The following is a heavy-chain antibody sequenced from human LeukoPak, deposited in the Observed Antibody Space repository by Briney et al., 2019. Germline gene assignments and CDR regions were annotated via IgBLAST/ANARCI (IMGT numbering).Heavy chain of an antibody. Sequence: ASVKVSCKVSGYTLTELSMHWVRQAPGKGLEWMGGFDPEDGETIYAQKFQGRVTMTEDTSTDTAYMELSSLRSEDTAVYYCATAVVDGSGSYHGLGYWGQGTLVTVSS. D-gene: IGHD3-10*01. CDR1: GYTLTELS. V-gene: IGHV1-24*01. J-gene: IGHJ4*02. CDR2: FDPEDGET. CDR3: ATAVVDGSGSYHGLGY.